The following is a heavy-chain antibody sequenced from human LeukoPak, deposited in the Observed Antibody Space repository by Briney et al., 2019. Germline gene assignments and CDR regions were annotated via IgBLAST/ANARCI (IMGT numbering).Heavy chain of an antibody. CDR1: GFTFSRHG. J-gene: IGHJ4*02. V-gene: IGHV3-21*04. CDR3: AREGYYDSSDYSD. Sequence: GGTLRLSCAASGFTFSRHGMNWVRQAPGKGLEWVSGISPNGVITYYADSVKGRFTISRDNAKNSLYLQMNSLRAEDTAVYYCAREGYYDSSDYSDWGQGTQVTVSS. CDR2: ISPNGVIT. D-gene: IGHD3-22*01.